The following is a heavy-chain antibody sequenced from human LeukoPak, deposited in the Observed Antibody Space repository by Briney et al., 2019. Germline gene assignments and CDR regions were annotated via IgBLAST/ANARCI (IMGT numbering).Heavy chain of an antibody. CDR3: ARTFMGDFWSGYYPPLRY. CDR1: GGSISSGGYY. D-gene: IGHD3-3*01. J-gene: IGHJ4*02. Sequence: SETLSLTCTVSGGSISSGGYYWSWIRQPPGKGLEWLGYIYHSGSTYYNPSLKSRVTISVDRSKNQFSLKLSSVTAADTAVYYCARTFMGDFWSGYYPPLRYWGQGTLVTVSS. V-gene: IGHV4-30-2*01. CDR2: IYHSGST.